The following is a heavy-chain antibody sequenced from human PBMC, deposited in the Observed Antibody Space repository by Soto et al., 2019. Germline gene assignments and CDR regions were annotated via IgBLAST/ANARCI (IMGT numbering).Heavy chain of an antibody. D-gene: IGHD3-3*01. CDR2: INPNSGGT. V-gene: IGHV1-2*04. J-gene: IGHJ3*02. CDR1: GYTFTGYY. Sequence: ASVKVSCKASGYTFTGYYMHWVRQAPGQGLEWMGWINPNSGGTNYAQKFQGWVTMTRDTSISTAYMELSRLRSDDTAVYYCAISESITIFGVVIIRGVFDIWGQGKMVTVSS. CDR3: AISESITIFGVVIIRGVFDI.